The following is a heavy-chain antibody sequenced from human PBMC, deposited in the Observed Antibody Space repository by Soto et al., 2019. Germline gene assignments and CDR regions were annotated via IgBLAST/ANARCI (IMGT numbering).Heavy chain of an antibody. Sequence: SETLSLTCAVSGGSISSSNWWSWVRQPPGKGLEWIGEIYHSGSTNYNPSLKSRVTISVDKSKNQFSLKLSSVTAADTAVYYCARNPGVDYDFWSGYYKDYYYGMDVWGQGTTVTVS. V-gene: IGHV4-4*02. CDR1: GGSISSSNW. J-gene: IGHJ6*02. CDR3: ARNPGVDYDFWSGYYKDYYYGMDV. CDR2: IYHSGST. D-gene: IGHD3-3*01.